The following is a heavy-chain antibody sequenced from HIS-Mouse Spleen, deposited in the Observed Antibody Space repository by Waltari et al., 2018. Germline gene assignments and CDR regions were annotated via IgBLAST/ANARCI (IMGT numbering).Heavy chain of an antibody. CDR3: AKGFIAAAGTDY. CDR1: GFTFSIYA. D-gene: IGHD6-13*01. J-gene: IGHJ4*02. Sequence: EVQLLESGGGLVQPGGSLRLSCAASGFTFSIYALTWVRQAPGKGLEWVSAISGSGGSTYYADSVKGRFTISRDNSKNTLYLQMNSLRAEDTAVYYCAKGFIAAAGTDYWGQGTLVTVSS. CDR2: ISGSGGST. V-gene: IGHV3-23*01.